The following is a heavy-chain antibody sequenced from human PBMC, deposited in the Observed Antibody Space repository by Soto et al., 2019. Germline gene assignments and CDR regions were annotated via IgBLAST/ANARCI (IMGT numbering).Heavy chain of an antibody. J-gene: IGHJ4*02. CDR1: GYTFSNFW. V-gene: IGHV5-51*01. CDR2: IYPGDYET. D-gene: IGHD6-13*01. CDR3: ARSSRSSPYFDY. Sequence: GESLKLSCQCSGYTFSNFWIAWVRQLPGKGLEWMGIIYPGDYETRYSPSFHGKVTISADRSIGTAYLQWSSLEASDSAFYFCARSSRSSPYFDYWGQGALVTVSS.